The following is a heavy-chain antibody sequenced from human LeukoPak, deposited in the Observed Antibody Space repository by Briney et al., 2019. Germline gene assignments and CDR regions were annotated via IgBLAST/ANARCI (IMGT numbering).Heavy chain of an antibody. V-gene: IGHV3-48*02. CDR3: ARAFYYGSGRDFHY. CDR1: GFTFSNYD. D-gene: IGHD3-10*01. J-gene: IGHJ4*02. Sequence: PGGSLRLSCAASGFTFSNYDMNWVRQAPGKGLEWVSYITSSSNIIYYADSVKGRFTISRDNAKNSLYLQMNSLRDEDTAVYYCARAFYYGSGRDFHYWGLGTLVTVSS. CDR2: ITSSSNII.